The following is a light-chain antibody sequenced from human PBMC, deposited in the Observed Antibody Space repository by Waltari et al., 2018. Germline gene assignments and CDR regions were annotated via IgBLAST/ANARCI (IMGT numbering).Light chain of an antibody. Sequence: EIVMTQSPATLSLSPGERATLSCRARQSVSSYLAWYQQKPGPAPRLLIYDASNRATGIPARFSGSGSGTDFTLTISSLEPEDFAVYYCQQRSNWPPFTFGPGTKLEVK. J-gene: IGKJ3*01. CDR3: QQRSNWPPFT. CDR1: QSVSSY. V-gene: IGKV3-11*01. CDR2: DAS.